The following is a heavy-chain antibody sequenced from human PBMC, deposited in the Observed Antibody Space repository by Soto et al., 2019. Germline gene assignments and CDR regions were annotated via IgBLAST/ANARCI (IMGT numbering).Heavy chain of an antibody. D-gene: IGHD2-21*01. J-gene: IGHJ3*02. CDR3: RWLISGDSDVFDI. CDR2: IIPILGIT. Sequence: QVQLVQYGAEVKKPGSSVKVSCKASGDSFDRYTISWVRQAPGQGLEWMGRIIPILGITNYAQKFQGRFTISADESTSAVYMELRSLGSEDTAVYYSRWLISGDSDVFDIWGQGTMVTVSS. CDR1: GDSFDRYT. V-gene: IGHV1-69*02.